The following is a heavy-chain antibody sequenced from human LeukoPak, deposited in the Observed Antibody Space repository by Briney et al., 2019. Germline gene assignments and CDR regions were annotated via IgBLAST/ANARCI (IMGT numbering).Heavy chain of an antibody. J-gene: IGHJ4*02. CDR2: INPNSGGT. D-gene: IGHD3-10*01. Sequence: ASVKVSCKASGYTFTGYYMHWVRQAPGQGLEWMGWINPNSGGTYSAQKFQGRVSMTSDTSISTAYMELSRLRSDDTAVYYCARGGLLWFEELPIGRPFDYWGQGTLVTVSS. CDR3: ARGGLLWFEELPIGRPFDY. CDR1: GYTFTGYY. V-gene: IGHV1-2*02.